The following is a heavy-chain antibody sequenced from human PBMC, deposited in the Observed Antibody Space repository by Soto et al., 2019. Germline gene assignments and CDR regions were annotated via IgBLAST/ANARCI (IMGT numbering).Heavy chain of an antibody. V-gene: IGHV3-33*01. CDR2: IWYDGSNK. D-gene: IGHD1-7*01. J-gene: IGHJ6*03. CDR1: GFTFSSYG. CDR3: ARDGPGNYAGEYYYMDV. Sequence: VQLVESGGGVVQPGRSLRLSCAASGFTFSSYGMHWVRQAPGKGLEWVAVIWYDGSNKYYADSVKGRVTISRDNSKNTQYLQMNSLRAEETAVYYCARDGPGNYAGEYYYMDVWGKGTTVTVSS.